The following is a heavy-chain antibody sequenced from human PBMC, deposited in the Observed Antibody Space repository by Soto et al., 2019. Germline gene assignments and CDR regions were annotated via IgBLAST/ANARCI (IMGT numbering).Heavy chain of an antibody. CDR2: IYYRGNT. D-gene: IGHD2-15*01. Sequence: PSEILSLTCTVSGGSISSSSYYWGWIRQPPGKGLEWIGSIYYRGNTYYNPSLKSRVTISVDTSKSQFSLKLSSVTAADTAVYYCAREGGGYCSGGSCQVDYWGQGTLVTVSS. V-gene: IGHV4-39*02. CDR1: GGSISSSSYY. CDR3: AREGGGYCSGGSCQVDY. J-gene: IGHJ4*02.